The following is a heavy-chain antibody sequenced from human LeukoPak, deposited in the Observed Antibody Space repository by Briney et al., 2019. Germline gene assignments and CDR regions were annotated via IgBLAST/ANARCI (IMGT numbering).Heavy chain of an antibody. J-gene: IGHJ4*02. Sequence: SETLSLTCTVSGGSISSYYWSWIRQPPGKGLEWIGYIYYSGSTNYNPSLKSRVTISVDTSKNQFSLKLSSVTAADTAVYYCARVRDYYDGSGSDYWGQGTLVTVSS. CDR3: ARVRDYYDGSGSDY. V-gene: IGHV4-59*01. CDR2: IYYSGST. CDR1: GGSISSYY. D-gene: IGHD3-22*01.